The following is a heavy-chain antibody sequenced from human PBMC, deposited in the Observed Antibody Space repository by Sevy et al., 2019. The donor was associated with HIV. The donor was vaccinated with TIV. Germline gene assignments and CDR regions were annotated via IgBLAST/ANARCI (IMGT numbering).Heavy chain of an antibody. CDR3: ARGGDFNYRGGRRDFDY. J-gene: IGHJ4*02. D-gene: IGHD2-15*01. CDR1: GFTFSNYG. Sequence: GGSLRLSCAASGFTFSNYGMHWVRQAPGKGLEWVAVIRNDGSNKYYADSVKGRFTISTDNSKNTLYLEMNSRRVEDSAVYFCARGGDFNYRGGRRDFDYWGQGTLVTVSS. CDR2: IRNDGSNK. V-gene: IGHV3-33*01.